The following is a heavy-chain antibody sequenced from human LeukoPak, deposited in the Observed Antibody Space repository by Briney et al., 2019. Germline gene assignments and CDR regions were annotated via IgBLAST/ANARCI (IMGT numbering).Heavy chain of an antibody. D-gene: IGHD2-2*02. CDR3: AKAMIKYQLLYPVDY. Sequence: PGGSLGLFRAASGFHLSSFGKGRGRPASRKGLEWVSATSGSGGSTYYADSVKGRFTISRDNSKNTLYLQMNSLRAEDTAVYYCAKAMIKYQLLYPVDYWGQGTLVTVSS. J-gene: IGHJ4*02. V-gene: IGHV3-23*01. CDR1: GFHLSSFG. CDR2: TSGSGGST.